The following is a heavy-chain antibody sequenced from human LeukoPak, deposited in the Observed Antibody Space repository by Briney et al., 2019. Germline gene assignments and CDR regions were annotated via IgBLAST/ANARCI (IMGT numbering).Heavy chain of an antibody. CDR3: ARSMDWENHSPLNPFDY. V-gene: IGHV1-2*02. J-gene: IGHJ4*02. Sequence: GASVKVSCKASGYTFVTYGISWVRQAPGQGLEWMGWINPNSGGTNYAQKFQGRVTMTRDTSISTAYMELSRLRSDDTAVYYCARSMDWENHSPLNPFDYWGQGTLVTVSS. D-gene: IGHD3/OR15-3a*01. CDR2: INPNSGGT. CDR1: GYTFVTYG.